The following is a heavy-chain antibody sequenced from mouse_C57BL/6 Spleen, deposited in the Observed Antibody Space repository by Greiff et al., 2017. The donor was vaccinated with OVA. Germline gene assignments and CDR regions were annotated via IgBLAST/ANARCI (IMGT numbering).Heavy chain of an antibody. CDR1: GYAFSSSW. CDR3: ASYYGSSYVFDY. Sequence: QVQLQQSGPELVKPGASVKISCKASGYAFSSSWMNWVKQRPGKGLEWIGRIYPGDGDTNYNGKFKGKATLTADKSSSTAYMQLSSLTSEDSAVYFCASYYGSSYVFDYWGQGTTLTVSS. J-gene: IGHJ2*01. D-gene: IGHD1-1*01. V-gene: IGHV1-82*01. CDR2: IYPGDGDT.